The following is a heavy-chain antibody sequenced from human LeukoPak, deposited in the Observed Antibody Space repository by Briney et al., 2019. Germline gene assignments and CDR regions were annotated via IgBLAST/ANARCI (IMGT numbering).Heavy chain of an antibody. CDR2: IYSGGST. CDR3: ARVPVGARHFDY. CDR1: GFTVSSNY. Sequence: PGGSLRLSFAVSGFTVSSNYMSWVRQAPGKGLEWVSVIYSGGSTYYADSVKGRFTISRDNAKNSLYLQMNSLRAEDTAVYYCARVPVGARHFDYWGQGTLVTVSS. D-gene: IGHD1-26*01. V-gene: IGHV3-66*01. J-gene: IGHJ4*02.